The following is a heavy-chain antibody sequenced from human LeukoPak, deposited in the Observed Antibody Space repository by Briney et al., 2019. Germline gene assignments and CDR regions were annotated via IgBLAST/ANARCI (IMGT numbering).Heavy chain of an antibody. CDR2: IIPIFGIA. Sequence: SVKVSCKASGGTFSSYAISWVRQAPGQGLEWMGRIIPIFGIANYAHKFQGRVTITADKSTSTAYMELSSLRSEDTAVYYCAREGEVGATRSYWFDPWGQGTLVTVSS. CDR3: AREGEVGATRSYWFDP. V-gene: IGHV1-69*04. J-gene: IGHJ5*02. CDR1: GGTFSSYA. D-gene: IGHD1-26*01.